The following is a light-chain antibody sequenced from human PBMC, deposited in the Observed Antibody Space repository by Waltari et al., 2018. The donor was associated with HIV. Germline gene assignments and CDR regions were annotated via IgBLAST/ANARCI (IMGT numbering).Light chain of an antibody. CDR3: QQYKTYPIT. CDR1: QGISNS. CDR2: GAS. Sequence: DIQMTQSPSSLSASVGDRVTLTCRASQGISNSLAWFQQKPGKAPISLISGASSLQSGVPSKFNGSGSDTDFTLTISDLQPEDFATYYCQQYKTYPITFGQGTRLEIK. J-gene: IGKJ5*01. V-gene: IGKV1-16*02.